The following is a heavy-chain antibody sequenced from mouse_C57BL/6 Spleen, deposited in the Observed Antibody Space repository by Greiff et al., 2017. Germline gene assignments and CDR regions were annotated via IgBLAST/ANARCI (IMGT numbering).Heavy chain of an antibody. V-gene: IGHV14-4*01. CDR1: GFNIKDDY. CDR2: IDPENGDT. Sequence: VHVKQSGAELVRPGASVKLSCTASGFNIKDDYMHWVKQRPEQGLEWIGWIDPENGDTEYASKFQGKATITADTSSNTAYLQLSSLTSEDTAVYYCTTGGYDYERFAYWGQGTLVTVSA. D-gene: IGHD2-4*01. CDR3: TTGGYDYERFAY. J-gene: IGHJ3*01.